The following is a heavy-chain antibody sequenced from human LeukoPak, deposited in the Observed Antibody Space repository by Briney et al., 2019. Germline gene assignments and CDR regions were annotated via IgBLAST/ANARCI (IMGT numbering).Heavy chain of an antibody. J-gene: IGHJ4*02. V-gene: IGHV1-2*02. CDR2: INPNSGGT. D-gene: IGHD5-24*01. Sequence: EASVKVSCKASGYTFTGYYMHWVRQAPGQGLEWMGWINPNSGGTNYAQKFQGRVTMTRDTSISTAYMELSRLRSDDTAVYYCARDGDGYNLVPVDYWGQGTLVTVSS. CDR1: GYTFTGYY. CDR3: ARDGDGYNLVPVDY.